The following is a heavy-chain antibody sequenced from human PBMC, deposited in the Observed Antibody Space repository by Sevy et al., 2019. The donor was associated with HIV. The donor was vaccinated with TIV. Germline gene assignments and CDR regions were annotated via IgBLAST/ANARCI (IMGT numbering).Heavy chain of an antibody. CDR3: AEGGGGHYDPDEIGYYFYYYNMDV. D-gene: IGHD3-22*01. Sequence: GGSLRLSCAVSGFSFDSYGMTWVRQAPGKGLEWVSGISGSGTRTYYADSVKGRFIISRDNSKNTLYLQMNSLRSEDRGIYYCAEGGGGHYDPDEIGYYFYYYNMDVWGKGTTVTVSS. V-gene: IGHV3-23*01. J-gene: IGHJ6*03. CDR1: GFSFDSYG. CDR2: ISGSGTRT.